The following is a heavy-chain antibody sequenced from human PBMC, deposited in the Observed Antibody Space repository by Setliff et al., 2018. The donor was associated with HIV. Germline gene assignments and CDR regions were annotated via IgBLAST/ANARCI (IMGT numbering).Heavy chain of an antibody. D-gene: IGHD3-10*01. Sequence: GSLRLSCAASGFTFDSYAMGWVRQAPGKGLEWISSISGSGQSTYYADSVKGRFIISRDNSKNTLYLQMNSLRAEDTAVYYCAKDLWRYYNSGSFYMDVWGKGTTVTVSS. CDR2: ISGSGQST. CDR1: GFTFDSYA. J-gene: IGHJ6*03. CDR3: AKDLWRYYNSGSFYMDV. V-gene: IGHV3-23*01.